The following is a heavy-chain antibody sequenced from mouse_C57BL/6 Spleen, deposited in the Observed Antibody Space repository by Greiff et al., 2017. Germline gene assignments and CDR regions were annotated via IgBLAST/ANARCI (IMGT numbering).Heavy chain of an antibody. D-gene: IGHD1-1*01. V-gene: IGHV2-2*01. CDR3: ARERNYYGSSPAWFAY. CDR1: GFSLTSYG. CDR2: IWSGGST. Sequence: VKLMESGPGLVQPSQSLSITCTVSGFSLTSYGVHWVRQSPGKGLEWLGVIWSGGSTDYNAAFISRLSISKDNSKSQVFFKMNSLQADDTAIYYCARERNYYGSSPAWFAYWGQGTLVTVSA. J-gene: IGHJ3*01.